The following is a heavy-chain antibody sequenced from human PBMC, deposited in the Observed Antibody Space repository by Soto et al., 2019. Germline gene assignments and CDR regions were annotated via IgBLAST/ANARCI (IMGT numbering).Heavy chain of an antibody. CDR3: ARGEPTYYDFWSGYTTYYYYYGMDV. D-gene: IGHD3-3*01. CDR1: GYTFTSYG. CDR2: ISAYNGNT. V-gene: IGHV1-18*01. J-gene: IGHJ6*02. Sequence: ASVKVSCKASGYTFTSYGISWVRQAPGQGLEWMGWISAYNGNTNYAQKLQGRVTMTTDTSTSTAYMELRSPRSDDTAVYYCARGEPTYYDFWSGYTTYYYYYGMDVWGQGTTVTVSS.